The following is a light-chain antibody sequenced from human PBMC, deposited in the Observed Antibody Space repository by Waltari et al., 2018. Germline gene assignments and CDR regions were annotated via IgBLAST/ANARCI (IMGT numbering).Light chain of an antibody. Sequence: QSALTQPASVSGSPGQSITISCTGTTSDVGGYNYVSWYQQHPGKAPKPMIYDVSKRPSGVSDRFSGSKSGNTASLTISGLQTEDEADYYCSSYSRSSTFYVFGTGTKVTVL. V-gene: IGLV2-14*03. J-gene: IGLJ1*01. CDR2: DVS. CDR3: SSYSRSSTFYV. CDR1: TSDVGGYNY.